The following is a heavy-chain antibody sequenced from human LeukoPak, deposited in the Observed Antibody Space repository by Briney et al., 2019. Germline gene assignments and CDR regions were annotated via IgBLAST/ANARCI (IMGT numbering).Heavy chain of an antibody. CDR2: ISAYNGNT. J-gene: IGHJ4*02. CDR1: GYTFTSYG. V-gene: IGHV1-18*01. Sequence: ASVKVSCKASGYTFTSYGISWVRQAAGQGLEWMGWISAYNGNTNYAQKLQGRVTMTTDTSTSTAYMELRSLRSDDTAVYYCARGYPLRGLRGYFDYWGQGTLVTVSS. CDR3: ARGYPLRGLRGYFDY. D-gene: IGHD3-10*01.